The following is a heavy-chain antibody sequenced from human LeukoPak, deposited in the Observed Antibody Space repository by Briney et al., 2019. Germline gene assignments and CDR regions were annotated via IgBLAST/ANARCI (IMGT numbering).Heavy chain of an antibody. CDR1: GFTFNKHA. J-gene: IGHJ3*01. CDR2: TIDSGAST. V-gene: IGHV3-23*01. D-gene: IGHD3-16*01. Sequence: QPGGSLRLSCAASGFTFNKHAMSWVRQTPGKGLEWVSTTIDSGASTYYADSVKGQFTISRDNSKDTLFVQMNTLRAEDTALYFCARGGAAGWGTFDVWGQGTMVTVSS. CDR3: ARGGAAGWGTFDV.